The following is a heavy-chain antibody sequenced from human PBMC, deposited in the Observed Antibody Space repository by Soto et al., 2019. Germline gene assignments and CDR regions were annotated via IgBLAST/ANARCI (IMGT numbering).Heavy chain of an antibody. CDR3: ARDDIPFGNEDGRYGMDV. D-gene: IGHD1-1*01. J-gene: IGHJ6*02. CDR1: GFTFSSYE. CDR2: ISSSGSTI. V-gene: IGHV3-48*03. Sequence: PGGSLRLSCAASGFTFSSYEMNWVRQAPGKGLEWVSYISSSGSTIYYADSVKGRFTISRDNAKNSLYLQMNSLRAEDTAVYYCARDDIPFGNEDGRYGMDVWGQGTTVTVSS.